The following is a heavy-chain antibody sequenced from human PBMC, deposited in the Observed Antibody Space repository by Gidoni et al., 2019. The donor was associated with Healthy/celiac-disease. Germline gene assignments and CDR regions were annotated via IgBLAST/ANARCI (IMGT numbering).Heavy chain of an antibody. CDR1: GFSLSTSGVG. CDR3: THSRVGVTHFDY. V-gene: IGHV2-5*01. CDR2: IYWHDDK. D-gene: IGHD3-22*01. J-gene: IGHJ4*02. Sequence: QITLKESGPTLVKPTQTLTLTCTFSGFSLSTSGVGVGWIRQPPGKALEWLALIYWHDDKRYSPSLQGRITITTATTKYQVELTMATMDPMDAATYACTHSRVGVTHFDYWGQGTLVTVSS.